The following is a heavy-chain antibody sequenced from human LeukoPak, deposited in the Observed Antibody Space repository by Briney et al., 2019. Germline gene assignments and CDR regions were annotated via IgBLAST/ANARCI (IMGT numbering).Heavy chain of an antibody. CDR2: IYYSGST. CDR3: ARDRYFEY. Sequence: PSETLSLTCTVSGGSISGYYWSWIRQPPGKGLEWIGYIYYSGSTNYNPSLKSRVTISVDTSKNQFSLKLSSVTAADTAVYYCARDRYFEYWGQGTLVSVSS. J-gene: IGHJ4*02. CDR1: GGSISGYY. V-gene: IGHV4-59*01.